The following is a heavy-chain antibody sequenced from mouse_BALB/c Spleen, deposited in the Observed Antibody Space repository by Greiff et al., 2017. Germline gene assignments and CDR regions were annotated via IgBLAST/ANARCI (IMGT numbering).Heavy chain of an antibody. Sequence: VLLQQSGAELVKPGASVKLSCKASGYTFTSYYMYWVKQRPGQGLEWIGEINPSNGGTNFNEKFKSKATLTVDKSSSTAYMQLSSLTSEDSAVYYCTLYFFTTGYAMDYWGQGTSVTVSS. CDR3: TLYFFTTGYAMDY. D-gene: IGHD1-2*01. CDR2: INPSNGGT. J-gene: IGHJ4*01. V-gene: IGHV1S81*02. CDR1: GYTFTSYY.